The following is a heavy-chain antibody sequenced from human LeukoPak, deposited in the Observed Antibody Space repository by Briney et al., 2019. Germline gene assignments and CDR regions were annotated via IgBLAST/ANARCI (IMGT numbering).Heavy chain of an antibody. Sequence: GGSLRLSCAASGFTFGSYGMHWVRQAPGKGLEWVAVISYDGRNKYYVDSVKGRFTISRDNSKNTLYLQMNSLRAEDTAVYYCAKDWHTLTSFDYWGEGTVVSVSS. V-gene: IGHV3-30*18. CDR1: GFTFGSYG. CDR3: AKDWHTLTSFDY. CDR2: ISYDGRNK. J-gene: IGHJ4*02. D-gene: IGHD4-17*01.